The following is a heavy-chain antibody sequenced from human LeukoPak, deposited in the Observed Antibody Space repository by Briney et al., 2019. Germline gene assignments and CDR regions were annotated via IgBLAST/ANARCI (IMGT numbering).Heavy chain of an antibody. Sequence: SETLCPTCTASGGSISNYYLSWIRQPPGKGLEWIGYLYYSGGANYNPSLKSRVTISLDTSQNQFSLKLSSVTAADTAVYYCARIRNYGSGTYIPFVDYWGQGTVFSVSS. CDR1: GGSISNYY. CDR3: ARIRNYGSGTYIPFVDY. V-gene: IGHV4-59*01. CDR2: LYYSGGA. D-gene: IGHD3-10*01. J-gene: IGHJ4*02.